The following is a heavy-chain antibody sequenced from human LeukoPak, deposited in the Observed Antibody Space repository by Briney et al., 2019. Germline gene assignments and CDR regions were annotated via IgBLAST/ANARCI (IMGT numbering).Heavy chain of an antibody. V-gene: IGHV3-13*01. J-gene: IGHJ6*02. D-gene: IGHD2-8*02. CDR1: GFTFSSYD. CDR2: ISTAGDT. Sequence: GGSLRLSCAASGFTFSSYDMHWVRQATGKGLEWVSAISTAGDTYYPGSVKGRFTISRENAKNSLYLQMNSLRAGDTAVYYCAREVGYSGGMDVWGQGTTVTVSS. CDR3: AREVGYSGGMDV.